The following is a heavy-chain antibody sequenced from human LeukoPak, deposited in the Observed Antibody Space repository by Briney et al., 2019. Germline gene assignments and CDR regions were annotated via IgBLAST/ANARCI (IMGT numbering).Heavy chain of an antibody. CDR1: GFTFSRFA. D-gene: IGHD5-18*01. CDR2: ISYDGSNK. J-gene: IGHJ4*02. CDR3: ARFFGSGYSYGYLDY. Sequence: GGSLRLSCAASGFTFSRFAMHWVRQAPGKGLEWVALISYDGSNKYDADSVKGRFTISRDNSKNTLYLQMNSLRAEDTAVYYCARFFGSGYSYGYLDYWGQGTLVTVSS. V-gene: IGHV3-30*04.